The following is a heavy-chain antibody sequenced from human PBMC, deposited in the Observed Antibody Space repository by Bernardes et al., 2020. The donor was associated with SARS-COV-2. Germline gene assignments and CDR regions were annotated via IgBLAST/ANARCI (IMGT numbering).Heavy chain of an antibody. CDR1: GFTFDDYA. Sequence: GGSLRLSCAASGFTFDDYAMHWVRQAPGKGLEWVSGISWNSGTIGYADSVKGRFTISRDNGKNSLYLQMNSLRADDTALYYCAKDVSGYARGVDYWGQGTLVTVSS. J-gene: IGHJ4*02. V-gene: IGHV3-9*01. CDR3: AKDVSGYARGVDY. CDR2: ISWNSGTI. D-gene: IGHD5-12*01.